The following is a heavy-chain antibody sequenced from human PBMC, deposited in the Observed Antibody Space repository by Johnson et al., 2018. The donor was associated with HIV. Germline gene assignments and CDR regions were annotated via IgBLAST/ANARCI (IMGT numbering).Heavy chain of an antibody. J-gene: IGHJ3*02. CDR1: GFIFSGFG. D-gene: IGHD2-15*01. CDR3: ARACSDGSCYTTRWAFDI. Sequence: QVQLVESGGGVVRPGRSLRLSCAASGFIFSGFGLHWVRQAPGKGLEWVASISYDGRNKYYADSVRCRFTISRDNSKNTVYLQMNSLRVEDSAVYYCARACSDGSCYTTRWAFDIWGQGTLVTVSS. CDR2: ISYDGRNK. V-gene: IGHV3-30*03.